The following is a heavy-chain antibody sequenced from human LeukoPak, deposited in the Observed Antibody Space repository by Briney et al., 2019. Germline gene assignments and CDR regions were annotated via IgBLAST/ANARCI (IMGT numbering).Heavy chain of an antibody. D-gene: IGHD5-24*01. Sequence: GGSLRLSCAASGFTFSGYGMHWVRQAPGKGLEWVALIWYDGSSKYYADSVKGRFTISRDNSKNTLSLQVDSLRAEDTAVYYCAKEMATVDYWGQGTLVTVSS. CDR1: GFTFSGYG. J-gene: IGHJ4*02. V-gene: IGHV3-33*06. CDR2: IWYDGSSK. CDR3: AKEMATVDY.